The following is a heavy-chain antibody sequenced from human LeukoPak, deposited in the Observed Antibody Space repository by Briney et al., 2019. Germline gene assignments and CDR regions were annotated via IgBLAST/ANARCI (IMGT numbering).Heavy chain of an antibody. J-gene: IGHJ6*04. D-gene: IGHD3-22*01. Sequence: GGSLRLSCAASGFTFSSYWMSWVRQAPGKGLEWVANIKQDGSEKYYVDSVKGRFTISRDNAKNSLYLQMNSLRAEDTAVYYCARGSDGDSSGYDVWGKGTTVTVSS. CDR2: IKQDGSEK. V-gene: IGHV3-7*01. CDR1: GFTFSSYW. CDR3: ARGSDGDSSGYDV.